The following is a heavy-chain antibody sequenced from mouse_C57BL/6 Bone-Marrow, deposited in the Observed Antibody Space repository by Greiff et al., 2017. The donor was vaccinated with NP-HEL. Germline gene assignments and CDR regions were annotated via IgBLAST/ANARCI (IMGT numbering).Heavy chain of an antibody. Sequence: EVQVVESGPVLVKPGASVKMSCKASGYTFTDYYMNWVKQSHGKSLEWIGVINPYNGGTSYNQKFKGKATLTVDKSSSTAYMELNSLTSEDSAVYYCARWGFYYGNYDATDYWGQGTSVTVSS. CDR2: INPYNGGT. D-gene: IGHD2-1*01. CDR1: GYTFTDYY. V-gene: IGHV1-19*01. J-gene: IGHJ4*01. CDR3: ARWGFYYGNYDATDY.